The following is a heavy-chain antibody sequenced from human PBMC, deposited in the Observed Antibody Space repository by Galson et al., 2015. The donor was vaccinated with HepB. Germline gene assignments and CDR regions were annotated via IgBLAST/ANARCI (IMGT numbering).Heavy chain of an antibody. V-gene: IGHV1-2*02. CDR1: GYTFTDYS. D-gene: IGHD3-10*01. Sequence: SVKVSCKASGYTFTDYSIHWVRQAPGQGLEWMGWINPNYGDTKYAQKFQGRVTMTRDTSISTAYMEVSRLTSDDTAFYYCARDGDDSGRFGLDVWGQGTTVTVSS. J-gene: IGHJ6*02. CDR2: INPNYGDT. CDR3: ARDGDDSGRFGLDV.